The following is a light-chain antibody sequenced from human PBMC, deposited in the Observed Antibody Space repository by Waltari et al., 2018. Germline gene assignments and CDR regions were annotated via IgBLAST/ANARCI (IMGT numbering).Light chain of an antibody. Sequence: DIQMTQSPPSLSASVGDRVTITCRASQGIRDALGWYQQKPGKAPKVLLFAASRLGSGVPSRGSGSGSGTDFTLTISSLQPEDVATYYCQHDYSSPRFGQGTKVEI. V-gene: IGKV1-NL1*01. CDR3: QHDYSSPR. CDR1: QGIRDA. CDR2: AAS. J-gene: IGKJ1*01.